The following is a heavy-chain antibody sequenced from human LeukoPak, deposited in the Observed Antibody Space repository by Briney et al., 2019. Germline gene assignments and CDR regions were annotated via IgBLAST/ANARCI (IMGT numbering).Heavy chain of an antibody. CDR1: GFNFSDYY. CDR3: ARGRHSPDS. CDR2: ISGSGRLT. V-gene: IGHV3-11*04. Sequence: TGGSLRLSCAASGFNFSDYYMTWIRQAPGMGLEWLLYISGSGRLTSQADSLKGRFTISRDNAKNTLYLQMNSLGVEDTAVYYCARGRHSPDSWAQGTLVTVSS. J-gene: IGHJ5*01.